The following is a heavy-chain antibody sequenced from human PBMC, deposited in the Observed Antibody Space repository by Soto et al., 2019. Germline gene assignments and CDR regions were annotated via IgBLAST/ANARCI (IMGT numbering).Heavy chain of an antibody. V-gene: IGHV1-18*01. CDR2: ISAYNGNT. J-gene: IGHJ5*02. CDR1: GYTFTSYG. D-gene: IGHD2-8*01. Sequence: SVKVSCKASGYTFTSYGISWVRQAPGQGLEWMGWISAYNGNTNYAQKLQGRVTMTTDTSTSTAYMELRSLRSDDTAMYYCARVCGDIVLMGGDWFDPWGQGTLVTVSS. CDR3: ARVCGDIVLMGGDWFDP.